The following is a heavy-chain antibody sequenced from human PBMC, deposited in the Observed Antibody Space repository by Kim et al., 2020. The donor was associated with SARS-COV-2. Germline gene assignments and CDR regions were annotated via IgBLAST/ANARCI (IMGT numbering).Heavy chain of an antibody. CDR3: ARPLTAVAVDWYFDL. Sequence: GGSLRLSCAASGFTFSSYAMHWVRQAPGKGLEWVAVISYDGSNKYYADSVKGRFTISRDNSKNTLYLQMNSLRAEDTAVYYCARPLTAVAVDWYFDLWGRGTLVTVSS. CDR2: ISYDGSNK. J-gene: IGHJ2*01. V-gene: IGHV3-30-3*01. CDR1: GFTFSSYA. D-gene: IGHD6-19*01.